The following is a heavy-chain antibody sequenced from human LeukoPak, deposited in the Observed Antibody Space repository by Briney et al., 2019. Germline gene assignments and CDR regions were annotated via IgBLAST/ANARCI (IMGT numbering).Heavy chain of an antibody. CDR2: IYYSGST. CDR1: GGSISSYY. CDR3: ARDYSGGIVGATTFDY. V-gene: IGHV4-59*01. Sequence: SETLSLTCTVSGGSISSYYWSWIRQPPGKGLEWIGYIYYSGSTNYNPSLKSRVTISVDTSKNQFSLKLSSVTAADTAVYYCARDYSGGIVGATTFDYWGQGTLVTVSS. J-gene: IGHJ4*02. D-gene: IGHD1-26*01.